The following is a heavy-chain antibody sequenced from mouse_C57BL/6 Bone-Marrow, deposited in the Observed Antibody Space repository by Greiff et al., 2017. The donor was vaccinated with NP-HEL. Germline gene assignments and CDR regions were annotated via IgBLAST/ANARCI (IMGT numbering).Heavy chain of an antibody. CDR3: VRVYDCYFYWYFDV. V-gene: IGHV10-1*01. CDR1: GFSFNTYA. CDR2: IRSKSNNYAT. Sequence: EAGGGLVQPKGSLKLSCAASGFSFNTYAMNWVRQAPGKGLEWVARIRSKSNNYATYYADSVKDRFTISRDDSESMLYLQMNNLKTEDTAMYYCVRVYDCYFYWYFDVWGTGTTVTVSS. D-gene: IGHD2-3*01. J-gene: IGHJ1*03.